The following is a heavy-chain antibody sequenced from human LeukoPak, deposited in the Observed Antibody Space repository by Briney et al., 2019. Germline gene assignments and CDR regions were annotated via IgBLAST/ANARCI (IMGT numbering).Heavy chain of an antibody. V-gene: IGHV3-74*01. CDR2: INNDGSST. CDR1: GFTFSSDW. Sequence: GGSLRLSCAVSGFTFSSDWMHWVRQAPGEGLVWVSRINNDGSSTSYADSMKGRFTISRDNAKKTLYLQMNSLRAEDMAVYYCARAPAVPWFDPWGQGTLVTVSS. CDR3: ARAPAVPWFDP. J-gene: IGHJ5*02. D-gene: IGHD2-2*01.